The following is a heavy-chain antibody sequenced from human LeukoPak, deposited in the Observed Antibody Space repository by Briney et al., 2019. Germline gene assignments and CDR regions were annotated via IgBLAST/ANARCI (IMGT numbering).Heavy chain of an antibody. CDR1: GFPFSTYA. D-gene: IGHD5-18*01. V-gene: IGHV3-30*18. J-gene: IGHJ6*02. CDR2: ISYDGSHK. Sequence: PGGSLRLSCAASGFPFSTYAMHWVRQVPGKGLEWVAVISYDGSHKYYPDSVKGRFTISRDNSKNTLYLQMSSLRPEDTAIYYCAKDRDTISIYYFYGMDVWGQGTTVTVSS. CDR3: AKDRDTISIYYFYGMDV.